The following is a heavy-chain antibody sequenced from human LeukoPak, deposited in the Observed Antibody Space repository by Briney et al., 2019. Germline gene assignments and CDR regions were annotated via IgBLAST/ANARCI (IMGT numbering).Heavy chain of an antibody. V-gene: IGHV3-48*01. CDR1: RFTFSSYS. D-gene: IGHD2-2*01. CDR3: AKDAQYQPKRWFDP. Sequence: GGSLRLSCAASRFTFSSYSMNWVRQAPGKGLEWVSYISSSSNIIYYADSVRGRFTVSRDNAENSLYLQMDSLRAEDTAVYYCAKDAQYQPKRWFDPWGQGTLVTVSS. CDR2: ISSSSNII. J-gene: IGHJ5*02.